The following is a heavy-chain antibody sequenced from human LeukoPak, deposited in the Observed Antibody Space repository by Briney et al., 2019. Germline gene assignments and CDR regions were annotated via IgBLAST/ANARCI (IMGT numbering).Heavy chain of an antibody. D-gene: IGHD6-6*01. CDR1: GGSISSYY. Sequence: SETLSLTCTGSGGSISSYYWSWIRQPPGKGLEWIGYIYYSGSTNYNPFLKSRVTISVDTSKNQFSLKLSSVTAADTAVYYCARSVRSSSGAFDYWGQGTLVTVSS. J-gene: IGHJ4*02. V-gene: IGHV4-59*01. CDR2: IYYSGST. CDR3: ARSVRSSSGAFDY.